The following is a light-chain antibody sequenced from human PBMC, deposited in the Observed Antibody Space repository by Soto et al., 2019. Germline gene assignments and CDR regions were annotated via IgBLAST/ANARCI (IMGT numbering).Light chain of an antibody. CDR1: QSVKSY. J-gene: IGKJ2*01. CDR3: QQYNTWPPRYT. V-gene: IGKV3-15*01. Sequence: EIVMTQSPATLSVSPGGRATLSCSASQSVKSYLAWYQQRPGQPPRLLIYGASTRATGIPARFSGSGSGTEFSLTISGLQSEDFAVYFCQQYNTWPPRYTFGQGTKLEI. CDR2: GAS.